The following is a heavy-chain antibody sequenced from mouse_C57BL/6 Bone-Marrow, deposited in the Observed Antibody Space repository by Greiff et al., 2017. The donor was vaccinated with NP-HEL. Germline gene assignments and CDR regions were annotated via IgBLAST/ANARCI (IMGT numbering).Heavy chain of an antibody. CDR1: GFNIKDYY. Sequence: EVQLQQSGAELVRPGASVKLSCTASGFNIKDYYMHWVKQSPEQGLEWIGWIDPENGDTEYASKFQGKATITADTSSNTAYLQLSRLTSDDTAVYYCTRAITTVVALEDYWGQGTTLTVSS. J-gene: IGHJ2*01. CDR3: TRAITTVVALEDY. V-gene: IGHV14-4*01. D-gene: IGHD1-1*01. CDR2: IDPENGDT.